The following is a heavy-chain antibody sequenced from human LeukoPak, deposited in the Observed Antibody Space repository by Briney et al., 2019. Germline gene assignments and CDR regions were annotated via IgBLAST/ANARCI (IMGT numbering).Heavy chain of an antibody. D-gene: IGHD6-6*01. V-gene: IGHV3-9*01. CDR3: SRAEYSTSTRKHSFDR. CDR2: ISWNSGSI. CDR1: GFTFDDYA. Sequence: PGRSLRLSCAASGFTFDDYAMHWVRQAPGKGLEWVSGISWNSGSIGYADSVKGRFSISRDNAKSSLYLQMNSLGADDTAVYYCSRAEYSTSTRKHSFDRWGQGTLVTVSS. J-gene: IGHJ4*02.